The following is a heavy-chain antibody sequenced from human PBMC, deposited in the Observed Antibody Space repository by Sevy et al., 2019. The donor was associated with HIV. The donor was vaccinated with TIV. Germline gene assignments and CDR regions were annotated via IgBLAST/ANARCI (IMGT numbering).Heavy chain of an antibody. CDR1: GFTFSSYS. J-gene: IGHJ4*02. Sequence: GGSLRLSCVVSGFTFSSYSMNWVRQAPRKGLQWVSSISSSSSYIYHADSVKGRFTISRDNAKNSLYLQMNSLRAEDTAVYYCARWDADRRWYFDYWGQGTLVTVSS. D-gene: IGHD1-26*01. CDR2: ISSSSSYI. CDR3: ARWDADRRWYFDY. V-gene: IGHV3-21*01.